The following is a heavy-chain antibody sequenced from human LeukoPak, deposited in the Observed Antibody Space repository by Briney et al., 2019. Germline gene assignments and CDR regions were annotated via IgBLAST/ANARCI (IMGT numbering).Heavy chain of an antibody. CDR1: GGPISSYY. Sequence: SETLSLTCTVSGGPISSYYWSWIRQPPGKGLEWIGYIYYSGSTNYNPSLKSRVTISVDTSKNQFSLKLSSVTAADTAVYYCARADYKLHFDYWGQGTLVTVSS. CDR2: IYYSGST. J-gene: IGHJ4*02. V-gene: IGHV4-59*01. CDR3: ARADYKLHFDY. D-gene: IGHD4-11*01.